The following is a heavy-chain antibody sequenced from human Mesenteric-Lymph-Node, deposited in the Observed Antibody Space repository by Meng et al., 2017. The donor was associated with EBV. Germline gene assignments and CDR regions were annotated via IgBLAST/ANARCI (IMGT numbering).Heavy chain of an antibody. D-gene: IGHD2-8*02. CDR1: GGSFSGYY. J-gene: IGHJ4*02. CDR3: ARRPTGIDY. CDR2: IIHGGSP. Sequence: QVQLQQWGGGLLKPSETLAPTCAVYGGSFSGYYWSWIRQPPGKGLEWIGEIIHGGSPSYNPSLKSRVTISIDTSKNQLSLMLSSVTAADTAVYYCARRPTGIDYWGQGTLVTVSS. V-gene: IGHV4-34*12.